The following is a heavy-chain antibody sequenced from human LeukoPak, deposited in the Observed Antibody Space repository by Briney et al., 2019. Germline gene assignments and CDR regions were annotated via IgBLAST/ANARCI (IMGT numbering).Heavy chain of an antibody. J-gene: IGHJ6*03. V-gene: IGHV4-38-2*02. Sequence: SETLSLTCTVSGYSISSGYYWGWIRQPPGKGLEWIGSIFHSGSSSYNPSLKSRVTISVDTSKNQFSLRLSSVTAADTAVYYCAREGWFGELLSDYYYYMDVWGKGTTVTVSS. CDR1: GYSISSGYY. CDR3: AREGWFGELLSDYYYYMDV. CDR2: IFHSGSS. D-gene: IGHD3-10*01.